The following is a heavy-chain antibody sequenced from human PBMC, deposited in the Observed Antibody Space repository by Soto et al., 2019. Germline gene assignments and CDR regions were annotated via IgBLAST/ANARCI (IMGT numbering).Heavy chain of an antibody. J-gene: IGHJ4*02. Sequence: QVQLVESGGGVVQPGRSLRLSCAASGFTFSSYGMHWVRQAPGKGLEWVAVIWYDGSNKYYADSVKGRFTISRDNSKKTLYLQMNSLKAEDTAVYYCARDFSPWIQLWNTRNNLPDYWGQGTLVTVSS. CDR2: IWYDGSNK. V-gene: IGHV3-33*01. CDR1: GFTFSSYG. D-gene: IGHD5-18*01. CDR3: ARDFSPWIQLWNTRNNLPDY.